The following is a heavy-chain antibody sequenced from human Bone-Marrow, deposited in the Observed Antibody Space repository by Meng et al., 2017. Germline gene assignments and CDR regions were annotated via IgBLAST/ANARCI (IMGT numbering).Heavy chain of an antibody. CDR3: ARDTPTPYSSSWYYYYGMDV. CDR1: GFTFGSYW. V-gene: IGHV3-7*01. J-gene: IGHJ6*02. CDR2: IKQDGSEK. D-gene: IGHD6-13*01. Sequence: GESLKISCAASGFTFGSYWMSWVRQAPGKGLEWVANIKQDGSEKYYVDSVKGRFTISRDNAKNSLYLQMNSLRAEDTAVYYCARDTPTPYSSSWYYYYGMDVWGQGTTVTVSS.